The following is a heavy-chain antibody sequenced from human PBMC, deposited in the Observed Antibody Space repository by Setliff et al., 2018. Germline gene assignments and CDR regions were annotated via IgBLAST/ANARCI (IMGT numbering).Heavy chain of an antibody. CDR3: ARGISFHLEWLL. Sequence: PSETLSLTCTVSGGSISSHYWSWIRQPPGKGLEWIGYIFYIGSTNYNPSLKSRVTISVDRSKNQFSLKLSSVTAADTAVYYCARGISFHLEWLLWGQRTLVTVS. CDR2: IFYIGST. D-gene: IGHD3-3*01. J-gene: IGHJ4*02. CDR1: GGSISSHY. V-gene: IGHV4-59*11.